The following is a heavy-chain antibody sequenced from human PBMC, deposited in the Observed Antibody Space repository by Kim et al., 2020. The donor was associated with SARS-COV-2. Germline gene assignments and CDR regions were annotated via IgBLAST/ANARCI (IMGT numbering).Heavy chain of an antibody. CDR3: ASTRYCSSTSCLYYFDY. J-gene: IGHJ4*01. V-gene: IGHV4-34*01. CDR2: INHSGST. D-gene: IGHD2-2*01. Sequence: SETLSLTCAVYGGSFSGYYWSWIRQPPGKGLEWIGEINHSGSTNYNPSLKSRVTISVDTSKNQFSLKLSSVTAADTAVYYCASTRYCSSTSCLYYFDYWG. CDR1: GGSFSGYY.